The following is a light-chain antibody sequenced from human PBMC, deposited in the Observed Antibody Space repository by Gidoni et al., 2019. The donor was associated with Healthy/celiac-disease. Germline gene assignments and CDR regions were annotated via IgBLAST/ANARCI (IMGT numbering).Light chain of an antibody. CDR1: QSISSY. Sequence: SSLSASVGDRVTITCRASQSISSYLNWYQQKPGKAPKLLIYAASSLQSGVPSRFSGSGSGTDFTLTISSLQPEDFATYYCQQSYSTLLSFGQGTKLEIK. CDR3: QQSYSTLLS. J-gene: IGKJ2*03. CDR2: AAS. V-gene: IGKV1-39*01.